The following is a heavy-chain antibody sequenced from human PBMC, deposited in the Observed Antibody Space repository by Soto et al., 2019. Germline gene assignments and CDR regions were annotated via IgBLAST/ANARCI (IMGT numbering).Heavy chain of an antibody. Sequence: PGGSLRLSCVASGFTFIDYYMTWIRQAPGKGLEWVSHISDSGTSIYYADSVKGRFTISRDNAKNSLYLQMNSLRAEDTAVYYCARERETAFFKIVVVPEPIDYWGQATLVTVSS. V-gene: IGHV3-11*04. D-gene: IGHD2-2*01. J-gene: IGHJ4*02. CDR2: ISDSGTSI. CDR3: ARERETAFFKIVVVPEPIDY. CDR1: GFTFIDYY.